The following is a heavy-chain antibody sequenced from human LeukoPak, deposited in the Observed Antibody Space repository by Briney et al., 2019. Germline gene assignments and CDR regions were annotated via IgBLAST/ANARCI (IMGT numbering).Heavy chain of an antibody. CDR2: INHSGST. CDR1: GGSFSGYY. V-gene: IGHV4-34*01. Sequence: SETLSLTCAVYGGSFSGYYWSWIRQPPGKGLEWIGEINHSGSTNYNPSLKSRVTISVDTSKNQFSLKLSSVTAADTAVYYCARGHGYSYGHWALYFDYWGQGTLVTVSS. CDR3: ARGHGYSYGHWALYFDY. J-gene: IGHJ4*02. D-gene: IGHD5-18*01.